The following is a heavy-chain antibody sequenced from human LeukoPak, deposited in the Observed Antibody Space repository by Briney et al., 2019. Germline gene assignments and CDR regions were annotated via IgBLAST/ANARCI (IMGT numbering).Heavy chain of an antibody. Sequence: GGTLRLSCAASGFTFSSYGMSWVRQAPGKGLEWVSAISGSGDSTHYADSVKGRFSISRDNSKNTLYLQMNSLRAEDTALYYCAKVGKTENYYGSGRFSYYYYMDVWGKGATVTISS. CDR3: AKVGKTENYYGSGRFSYYYYMDV. CDR2: ISGSGDST. CDR1: GFTFSSYG. D-gene: IGHD3-10*01. V-gene: IGHV3-23*01. J-gene: IGHJ6*03.